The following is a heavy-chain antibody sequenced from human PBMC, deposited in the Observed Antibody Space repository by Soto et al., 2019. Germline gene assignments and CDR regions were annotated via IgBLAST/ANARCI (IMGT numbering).Heavy chain of an antibody. CDR1: GFTFNNYA. CDR3: AKDPGYCSFGRCSRVDY. D-gene: IGHD2-15*01. J-gene: IGHJ4*02. CDR2: ISGSGDGT. Sequence: GGSLRLSCAASGFTFNNYAMSWVRQAPGKGLEWVSVISGSGDGTYYADSVKGRFTISRDNSKNTLYLHMNSLKLEDTAVYYCAKDPGYCSFGRCSRVDYWGQGTLVTISS. V-gene: IGHV3-23*01.